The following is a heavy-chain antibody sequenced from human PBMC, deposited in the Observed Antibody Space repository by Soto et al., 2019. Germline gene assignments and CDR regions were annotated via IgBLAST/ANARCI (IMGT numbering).Heavy chain of an antibody. J-gene: IGHJ5*02. CDR2: SYYSGRT. V-gene: IGHV4-31*03. Sequence: QVQLQESGPGLVKPSQTLSLTCTVSGGSISSGGYYWSWIRQHPGKGLEWIGYSYYSGRTYYNPCLQSGVNISGDTSKNQFALKPSSVTAADTAVYYCARGGRTTVTTLLGWFDPWGQGTLVTVSS. D-gene: IGHD4-17*01. CDR1: GGSISSGGYY. CDR3: ARGGRTTVTTLLGWFDP.